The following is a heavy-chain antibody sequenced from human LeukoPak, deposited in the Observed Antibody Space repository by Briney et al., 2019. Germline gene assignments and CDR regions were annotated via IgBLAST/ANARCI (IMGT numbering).Heavy chain of an antibody. CDR1: GVSITKDGYS. V-gene: IGHV4-31*03. CDR2: ISYTGST. J-gene: IGHJ3*02. CDR3: ARDVVLTSSPDAFDI. Sequence: SQTLSLTCTVSGVSITKDGYSWTWIRQPPGKGLEWIGDISYTGSTKYKPSLKRRLTISGDVSKNQFSLKLTSVTAADTAVYYCARDVVLTSSPDAFDIWGQGTMVTVSS. D-gene: IGHD2-21*02.